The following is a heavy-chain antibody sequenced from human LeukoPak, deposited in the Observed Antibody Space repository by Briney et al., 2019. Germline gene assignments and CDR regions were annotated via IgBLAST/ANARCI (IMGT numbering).Heavy chain of an antibody. J-gene: IGHJ4*02. CDR2: IIPVFTRV. Sequence: SVKVSCKASGGSFLSYTINWVRQAPGQGLEWMGKIIPVFTRVNYAQKSQGRVTITTDESTSTVYLGLSTLRSEDTAVYYCATEGGVIVPAAMDYWGQGTLVTVSS. D-gene: IGHD2-2*01. V-gene: IGHV1-69*05. CDR1: GGSFLSYT. CDR3: ATEGGVIVPAAMDY.